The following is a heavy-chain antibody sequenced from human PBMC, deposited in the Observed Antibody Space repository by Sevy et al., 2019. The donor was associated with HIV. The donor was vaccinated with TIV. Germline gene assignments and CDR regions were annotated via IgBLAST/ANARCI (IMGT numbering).Heavy chain of an antibody. Sequence: GGSLRLSCAASGFPFSSYAMSWVRQAPGKGLEWVSTISGSGGSAYYEDSVKGRFTISSDNSKNTLFLQMHSLRAEDTAVYYCAKGLRGTTTNNWFDPWGQGTLVTVSS. CDR1: GFPFSSYA. CDR2: ISGSGGSA. V-gene: IGHV3-23*01. D-gene: IGHD4-17*01. CDR3: AKGLRGTTTNNWFDP. J-gene: IGHJ5*02.